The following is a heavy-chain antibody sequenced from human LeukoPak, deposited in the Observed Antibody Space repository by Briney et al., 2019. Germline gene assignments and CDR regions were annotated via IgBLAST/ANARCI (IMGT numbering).Heavy chain of an antibody. V-gene: IGHV4-34*01. J-gene: IGHJ5*02. CDR3: ARASPLGLNWFDP. D-gene: IGHD3/OR15-3a*01. Sequence: PSETLSLTCAVYGGSFSGYYWSWIRQPPGKGLEWIGEINHSGSTNYNPSLKSRVTISVDTSKNQFSLKLSSVTAADTAVYYCARASPLGLNWFDPWGQGTPVTVSS. CDR2: INHSGST. CDR1: GGSFSGYY.